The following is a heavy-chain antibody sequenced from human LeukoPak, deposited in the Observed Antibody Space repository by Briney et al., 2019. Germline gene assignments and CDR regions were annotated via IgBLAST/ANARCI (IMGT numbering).Heavy chain of an antibody. CDR3: ARDGIAGSSTSGDY. Sequence: SQTLSLTCTVSGGSISSGGYYWSWIRQHPGKGLEWIGYIYYSGSTYYNPSLKSRVTISVDTSKNQFSLKLSSVTAADTAVYYCARDGIAGSSTSGDYWGQGTLVTVSS. D-gene: IGHD6-6*01. CDR2: IYYSGST. V-gene: IGHV4-31*03. CDR1: GGSISSGGYY. J-gene: IGHJ4*02.